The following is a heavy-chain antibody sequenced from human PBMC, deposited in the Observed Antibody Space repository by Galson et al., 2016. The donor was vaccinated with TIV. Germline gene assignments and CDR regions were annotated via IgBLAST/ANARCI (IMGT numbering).Heavy chain of an antibody. J-gene: IGHJ6*02. D-gene: IGHD4-17*01. V-gene: IGHV1-2*04. CDR1: GYTFTGNY. CDR3: ARIVYGSSALDV. CDR2: INPKSGDT. Sequence: SVKVSCKASGYTFTGNYMHWVRQAPGQGLEWMGWINPKSGDTSYAQKFQDWVNMTRDMSISTVYMELSRLRSDDTAVCYCARIVYGSSALDVWGQGTTVTVSS.